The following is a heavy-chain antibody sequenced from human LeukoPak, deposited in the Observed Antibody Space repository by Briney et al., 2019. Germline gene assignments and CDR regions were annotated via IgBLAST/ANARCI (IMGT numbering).Heavy chain of an antibody. CDR3: ARALVVTAISYYYYGMDV. J-gene: IGHJ6*02. V-gene: IGHV1-69*04. Sequence: GASVKASCKASGGTFSSYAISWVRQAPGQGLEWMGRIIPILGIANYAQKFQGRVTITADKSTSTAYMELSSLRSEDTAVYYCARALVVTAISYYYYGMDVWGQGTTVTVSS. CDR2: IIPILGIA. D-gene: IGHD2-21*02. CDR1: GGTFSSYA.